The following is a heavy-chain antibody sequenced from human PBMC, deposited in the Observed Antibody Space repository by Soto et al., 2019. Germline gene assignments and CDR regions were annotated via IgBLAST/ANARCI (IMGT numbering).Heavy chain of an antibody. CDR1: GFTFSSYW. J-gene: IGHJ4*02. Sequence: EVPLVESGGGSVQPGGSLRLSCAASGFTFSSYWMDWVRQAPGKGLVWVSRINADGSTTNYADSVKGRFTISRDNAKNTLYLQLNSLRAEDTAVYYCIRGGGYSYGSLDYWGQGTLVTVSS. D-gene: IGHD5-12*01. V-gene: IGHV3-74*01. CDR2: INADGSTT. CDR3: IRGGGYSYGSLDY.